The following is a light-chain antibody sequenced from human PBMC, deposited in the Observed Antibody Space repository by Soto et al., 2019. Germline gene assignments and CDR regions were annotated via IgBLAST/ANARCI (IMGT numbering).Light chain of an antibody. Sequence: QSVLTQPASVSGSPGQSITISCTGTSSDVGGYNYVSWYQQHPGKAPKLMIYDVSNRPLGISNRFSGSKSGNTASLTISGLQAEDEADYYCSSYTSSSTPGVLFGGGTKLTVL. J-gene: IGLJ2*01. CDR2: DVS. CDR1: SSDVGGYNY. CDR3: SSYTSSSTPGVL. V-gene: IGLV2-14*03.